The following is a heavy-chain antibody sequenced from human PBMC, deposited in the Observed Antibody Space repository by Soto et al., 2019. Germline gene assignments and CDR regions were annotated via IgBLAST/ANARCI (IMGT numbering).Heavy chain of an antibody. CDR2: IYVSGST. D-gene: IGHD3-10*01. CDR3: ARARSGTYYNPAWFDP. V-gene: IGHV4-31*03. CDR1: RGSIYTGGYY. J-gene: IGHJ5*02. Sequence: SETLSLTCTVSRGSIYTGGYYWTWIRQHPGKALEWIGYIYVSGSTYYNPSLKSRVAISIDTSKNQFSLKLNSVSVADTAVYYCARARSGTYYNPAWFDPWGQGALVTVSS.